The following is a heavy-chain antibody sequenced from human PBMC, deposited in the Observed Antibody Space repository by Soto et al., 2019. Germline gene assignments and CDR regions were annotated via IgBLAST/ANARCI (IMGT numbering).Heavy chain of an antibody. J-gene: IGHJ5*02. CDR3: ARVNGGYCSSTSCYGWFDP. CDR1: GGSFSGYY. D-gene: IGHD2-2*01. V-gene: IGHV4-34*01. Sequence: QVQLQQWGAGLLKPSETLSLTCAVYGGSFSGYYWSWIRQPPGKGLEWSGEINHSGSTNYNPSLKSRVTISVDTSNNQFCLKLGSVTAADTAVYYCARVNGGYCSSTSCYGWFDPWGQGTLVTVSS. CDR2: INHSGST.